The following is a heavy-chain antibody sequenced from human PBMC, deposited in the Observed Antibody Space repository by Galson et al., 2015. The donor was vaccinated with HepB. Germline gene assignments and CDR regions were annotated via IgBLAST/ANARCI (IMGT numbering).Heavy chain of an antibody. V-gene: IGHV3-48*01. CDR1: GFTFSSYS. CDR3: ARDTWATVTNGNYYYYYYMDV. Sequence: SLRLSCAASGFTFSSYSMNWVRQAPGKGLEWVSYISSSSTIYYADSVKGRFTISRDNAKNSLYLQMNSLRAEDTAVYYCARDTWATVTNGNYYYYYYMDVWGKGTTVTVSS. J-gene: IGHJ6*03. D-gene: IGHD4-11*01. CDR2: ISSSSTI.